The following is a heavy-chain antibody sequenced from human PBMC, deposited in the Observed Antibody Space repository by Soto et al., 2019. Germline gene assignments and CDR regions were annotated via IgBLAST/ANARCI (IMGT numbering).Heavy chain of an antibody. Sequence: EVQLLESGGGLVQPGGSLRLSCAASGFTFSSYAMSWVRQAPGKGLEWVSAISGSGGSTYYAVSVTGRFTISRDNSKNTLYLPMNSLRAEDTAVYYCAYSSTPFDYWGQGTLVTVSS. CDR1: GFTFSSYA. D-gene: IGHD6-13*01. J-gene: IGHJ4*02. CDR2: ISGSGGST. CDR3: AYSSTPFDY. V-gene: IGHV3-23*01.